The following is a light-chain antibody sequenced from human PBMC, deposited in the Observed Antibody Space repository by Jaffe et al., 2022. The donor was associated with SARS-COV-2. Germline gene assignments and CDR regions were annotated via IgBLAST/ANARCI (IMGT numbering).Light chain of an antibody. CDR1: QTISSR. CDR2: GAS. J-gene: IGKJ1*01. V-gene: IGKV3-15*01. CDR3: QQYYDWPWT. Sequence: EIVMTQSPATLSVSPGQRATLSCRASQTISSRLAWYQQKPGQAPRLLISGASTRATGIAARFSGSGSETEFTLSISSLQSEDFALYYCQQYYDWPWTFGQGTKVEIK.